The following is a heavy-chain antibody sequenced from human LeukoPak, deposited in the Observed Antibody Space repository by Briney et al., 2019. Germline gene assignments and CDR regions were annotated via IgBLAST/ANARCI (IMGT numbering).Heavy chain of an antibody. V-gene: IGHV3-23*01. CDR2: VFGGGFGA. CDR3: AKFEGHPWGTYRLDY. D-gene: IGHD3-16*02. CDR1: GFTFCGFS. Sequence: GGVLRLSCVASGFTFCGFSMNRGRQAPGEGVGGGAAVFGGGFGAYYVHSVKGRFTISRDNSKNTLYLQMNSLRVEDTAVYYCAKFEGHPWGTYRLDYWGLGTLVTVS. J-gene: IGHJ4*02.